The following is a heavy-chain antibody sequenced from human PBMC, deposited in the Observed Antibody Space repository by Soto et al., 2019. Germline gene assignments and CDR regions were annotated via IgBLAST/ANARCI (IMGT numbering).Heavy chain of an antibody. CDR2: SSYDGRET. CDR1: DFDFSSYG. Sequence: GGSLRLSCAASDFDFSSYGIHWVRQAPGKGLEWVAASSYDGRETFYANSAKGRFTVSKEMSKNTAFLQMNALRHEDTAVYFCARDSGWPILNFDNWGQGTPVTVSS. V-gene: IGHV3-30*03. J-gene: IGHJ4*02. CDR3: ARDSGWPILNFDN. D-gene: IGHD3-10*01.